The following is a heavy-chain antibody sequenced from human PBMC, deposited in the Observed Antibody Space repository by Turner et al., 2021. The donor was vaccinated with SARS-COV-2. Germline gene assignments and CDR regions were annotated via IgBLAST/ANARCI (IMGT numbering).Heavy chain of an antibody. CDR2: ISYSGST. Sequence: QLQLQESGPGLVKPSETLSHTGTVSGGPISSSSYYLGWVRQPPGKGVVGIGRISYSGSTDYNPSPKSRVTISVDPSKNQFSLKLSSVTAADTAVYYCARHWEVAAAAYLARFDPWGQGTLVTVSS. CDR1: GGPISSSSYY. J-gene: IGHJ5*02. V-gene: IGHV4-39*01. D-gene: IGHD6-13*01. CDR3: ARHWEVAAAAYLARFDP.